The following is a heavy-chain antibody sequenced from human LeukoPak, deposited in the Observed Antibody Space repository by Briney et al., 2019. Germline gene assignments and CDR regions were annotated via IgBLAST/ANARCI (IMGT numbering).Heavy chain of an antibody. CDR2: INHSGST. V-gene: IGHV4-34*01. D-gene: IGHD2-8*01. CDR1: GGSFSGYY. CDR3: ARVGYCTNGVCPNLFDY. J-gene: IGHJ4*02. Sequence: SETLSPTCAVYGGSFSGYYWSWIRQPPGKGLEWIGEINHSGSTNYNPSLKSRVTISVDTSKNQFSLKLSSVTAADTAVYYCARVGYCTNGVCPNLFDYWGQGTLVTVSS.